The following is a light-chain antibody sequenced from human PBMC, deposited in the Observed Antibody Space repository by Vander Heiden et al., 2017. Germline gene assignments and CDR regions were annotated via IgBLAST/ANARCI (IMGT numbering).Light chain of an antibody. J-gene: IGKJ1*01. Sequence: DTQMTQSPSSLSASVGDRVTITCRASESISSYLNWYQQKPGKAPKLLIYAASSLQSGVPSRFSGSGSGTDFTLTISSLQPEDFATYYCQQSYSTPPWTFGPRDQGGNQT. CDR3: QQSYSTPPWT. V-gene: IGKV1-39*01. CDR2: AAS. CDR1: ESISSY.